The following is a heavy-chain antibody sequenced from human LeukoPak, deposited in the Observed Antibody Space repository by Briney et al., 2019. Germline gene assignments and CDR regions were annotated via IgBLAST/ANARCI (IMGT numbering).Heavy chain of an antibody. CDR3: VKMAGQLVTIYYLNN. CDR2: MSGSGDST. J-gene: IGHJ4*02. V-gene: IGHV3-23*01. D-gene: IGHD5-24*01. Sequence: GGSLRLSCAASGFPFSSYAMSWVRQAPGKGLEWVSGMSGSGDSTYYAESVKGRFTISRDNSKNTLYWQLSSLRAEDTAIYYCVKMAGQLVTIYYLNNWGQGTLVTVSS. CDR1: GFPFSSYA.